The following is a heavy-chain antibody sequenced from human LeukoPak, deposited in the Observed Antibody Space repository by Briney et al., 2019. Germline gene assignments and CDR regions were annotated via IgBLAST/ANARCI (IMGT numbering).Heavy chain of an antibody. CDR2: IYHSGST. D-gene: IGHD1-26*01. Sequence: PSETLSLTCAVSGGSISSGGYSWSWIRQPPGKGLEWIGYIYHSGSTYYIPSLKSRVTISVDRSKNQFSLNLSSVTAADTAVYYCARSISGSYSNYFDYWGQGTLVTVSS. V-gene: IGHV4-30-2*01. J-gene: IGHJ4*02. CDR1: GGSISSGGYS. CDR3: ARSISGSYSNYFDY.